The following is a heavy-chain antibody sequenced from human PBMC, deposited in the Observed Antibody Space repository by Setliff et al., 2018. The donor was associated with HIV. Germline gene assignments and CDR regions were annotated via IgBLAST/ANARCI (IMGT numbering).Heavy chain of an antibody. V-gene: IGHV4-39*07. Sequence: SLTCTVSGGSISSDPYYWGWIRQPPGKGLEWIGSMSTSGSSFYDPSLKSRVTISVEPSKNQFSLQLSSVTAAHTAVYYCASPLFSYDILTGYYNHPFDYWGQGTLVTVSS. CDR1: GGSISSDPYY. CDR3: ASPLFSYDILTGYYNHPFDY. D-gene: IGHD3-9*01. CDR2: MSTSGSS. J-gene: IGHJ4*02.